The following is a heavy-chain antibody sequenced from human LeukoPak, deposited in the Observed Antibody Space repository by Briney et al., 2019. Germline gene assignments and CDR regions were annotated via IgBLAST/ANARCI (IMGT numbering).Heavy chain of an antibody. D-gene: IGHD6-13*01. Sequence: ASVKVSCKASGGTFSSYAISWVRQATGQGLEWMGWMNPNSGNTGYAQKFQGRVTMTRNTSISTAYMELSSLRSEDTAVYYCARVSGTAAGTFDYWGQGTLVTVSS. CDR1: GGTFSSYA. CDR3: ARVSGTAAGTFDY. V-gene: IGHV1-8*02. CDR2: MNPNSGNT. J-gene: IGHJ4*02.